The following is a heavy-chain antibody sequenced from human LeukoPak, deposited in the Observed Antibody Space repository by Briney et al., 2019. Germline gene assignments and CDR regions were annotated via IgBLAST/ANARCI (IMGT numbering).Heavy chain of an antibody. CDR1: GGSISSYY. CDR3: ARGGAVVAETRFDY. V-gene: IGHV4-59*01. D-gene: IGHD2-15*01. Sequence: PSETLSLTCTVSGGSISSYYWSWIRQPPGKGLEWIGCIYYSGSTNYNPSLKSRVTISVDTSKNQFSLKLSSVTAADTAVYYCARGGAVVAETRFDYWGQGTLVTVSS. CDR2: IYYSGST. J-gene: IGHJ4*02.